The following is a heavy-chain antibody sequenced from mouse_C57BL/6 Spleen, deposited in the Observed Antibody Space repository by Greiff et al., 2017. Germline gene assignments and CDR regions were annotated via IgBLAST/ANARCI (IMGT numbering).Heavy chain of an antibody. V-gene: IGHV7-3*01. D-gene: IGHD1-1*01. CDR2: IRNKANGYTT. J-gene: IGHJ1*03. CDR3: ARSLYGSSYWYFDV. CDR1: GFTFTDYY. Sequence: EVKLVESGGGLVQPGGSLSLSCAASGFTFTDYYMSWVRQPPGKALEWLGFIRNKANGYTTEYSASVKGRFTISRDNSQSSLYLQMNALRAEDSATDYCARSLYGSSYWYFDVWGTGTTVTVSS.